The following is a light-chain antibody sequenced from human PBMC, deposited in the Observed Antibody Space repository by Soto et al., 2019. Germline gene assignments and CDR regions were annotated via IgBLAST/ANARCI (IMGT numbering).Light chain of an antibody. J-gene: IGKJ1*01. V-gene: IGKV3-20*01. Sequence: EIVLTQSPGTLSLSPGERATLSCRASQSVSNNYLTWYQQKPGQAPRLLIYGASSRATGIPDRFSGYGSGTGFTLTISRLEPEDFAVYYCLQYGSSPRTFGQGTKVDIK. CDR1: QSVSNNY. CDR3: LQYGSSPRT. CDR2: GAS.